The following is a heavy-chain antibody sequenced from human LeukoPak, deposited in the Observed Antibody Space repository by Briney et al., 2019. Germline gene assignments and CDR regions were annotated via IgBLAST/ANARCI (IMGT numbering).Heavy chain of an antibody. CDR2: IIPIFGTA. Sequence: ASVKVSCKASGGTFSSYAISWVRQAPGQGLEWMGGIIPIFGTANYAQKFQGRVTITADESTSTAYMELSSLRSEDTAVYHCARDRWYYGSGINHYYFDYWGQGTLVTVSS. CDR3: ARDRWYYGSGINHYYFDY. D-gene: IGHD3-10*01. V-gene: IGHV1-69*13. CDR1: GGTFSSYA. J-gene: IGHJ4*02.